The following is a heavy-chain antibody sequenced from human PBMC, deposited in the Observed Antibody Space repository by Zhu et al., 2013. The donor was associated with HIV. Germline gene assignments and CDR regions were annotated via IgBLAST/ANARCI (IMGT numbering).Heavy chain of an antibody. Sequence: QVQLVQSGAEVKKPGSSVKVSCKASGGTFSSYAISWVRQAPGQGLEWMGVINPSGGSTSYAQKFQGRVTMTRDTSTSTVYMELSSLRSEDTAVYYCARSGDYDVYWGQGTLVTVSS. V-gene: IGHV1-46*01. CDR2: INPSGGST. D-gene: IGHD4-17*01. CDR1: GGTFSSYA. J-gene: IGHJ4*02. CDR3: ARSGDYDVY.